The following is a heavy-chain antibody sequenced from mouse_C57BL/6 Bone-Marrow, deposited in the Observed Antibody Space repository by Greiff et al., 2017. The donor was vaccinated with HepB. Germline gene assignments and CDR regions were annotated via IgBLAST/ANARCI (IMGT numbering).Heavy chain of an antibody. D-gene: IGHD1-1*01. J-gene: IGHJ1*03. CDR3: ARWGTVVDHWYFDV. Sequence: QVQLKQPGAELVKPGASVKMSCKASGYTFTSYWITWVKQRPVQGLEWIGDIYPGSGSTNYNEKFKSKATLTVDTSSSTAYMQLSSLTSEDSAVYYCARWGTVVDHWYFDVWGTGTTVTVSS. CDR2: IYPGSGST. V-gene: IGHV1-55*01. CDR1: GYTFTSYW.